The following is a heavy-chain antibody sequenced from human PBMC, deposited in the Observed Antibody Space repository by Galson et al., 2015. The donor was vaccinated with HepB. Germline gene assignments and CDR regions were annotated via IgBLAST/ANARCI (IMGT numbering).Heavy chain of an antibody. CDR3: ARDQGEYSRH. J-gene: IGHJ1*01. CDR1: SCTYW. Sequence: SCTYWMHWVRQAPEKGLVWVARITPDGNGATYADSMRGRFTISRDNAKNSLYLQMNSLRAEDTAVYYCARDQGEYSRHWGQGTLVTVSS. CDR2: ITPDGNGA. V-gene: IGHV3-74*01.